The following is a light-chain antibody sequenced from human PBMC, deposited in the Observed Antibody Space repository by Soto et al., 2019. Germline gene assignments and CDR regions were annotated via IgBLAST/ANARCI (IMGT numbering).Light chain of an antibody. CDR3: PQYDSPLYT. Sequence: EIVLTQSPGTLSLSPGERATLSCRASQSVSSSYLAWYQQKPGQAPRLLIYSASTRATGIPDRFSGSGSGTDFTLTIRTLETEDLTVYSCPQYDSPLYTFGQGTKLEIK. V-gene: IGKV3-20*01. J-gene: IGKJ2*01. CDR1: QSVSSSY. CDR2: SAS.